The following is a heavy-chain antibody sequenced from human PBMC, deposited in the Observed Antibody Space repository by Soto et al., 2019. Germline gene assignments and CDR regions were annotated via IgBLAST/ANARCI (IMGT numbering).Heavy chain of an antibody. CDR1: GYTFTRYY. D-gene: IGHD3-22*01. CDR2: INPSGGST. J-gene: IGHJ4*02. CDR3: ARGGEITMIVPPRGPFDY. V-gene: IGHV1-46*01. Sequence: GSSVKVSCKASGYTFTRYYMHWVRLAPGQRLEWMGIINPSGGSTSYAQKFQSRVTMTRHTSTSTVYMELSSRRSEDTAVDYCARGGEITMIVPPRGPFDYWGQGTLVTASS.